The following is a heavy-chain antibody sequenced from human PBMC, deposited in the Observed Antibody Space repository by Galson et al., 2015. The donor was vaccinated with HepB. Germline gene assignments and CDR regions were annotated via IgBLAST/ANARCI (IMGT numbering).Heavy chain of an antibody. D-gene: IGHD3-22*01. Sequence: QSGAEVKKPGESLKMSCKGSGYSFTSYWIGWVRQMPGKGLEWMGIIYPGDSDIRYSPSFQGQVTISADKSISTAYLQWSSLKASDTAMYYCARLPLKYYDSTGYYRGAFDIWGQGTMVTVSS. J-gene: IGHJ3*02. CDR1: GYSFTSYW. V-gene: IGHV5-51*01. CDR3: ARLPLKYYDSTGYYRGAFDI. CDR2: IYPGDSDI.